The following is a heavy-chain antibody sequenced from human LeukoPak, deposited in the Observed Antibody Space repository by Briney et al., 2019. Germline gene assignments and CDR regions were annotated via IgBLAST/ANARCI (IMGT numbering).Heavy chain of an antibody. V-gene: IGHV1-69*01. D-gene: IGHD2-21*01. CDR1: GGTFSSYA. CDR2: IIPIFGTA. Sequence: GSSVKVSCKASGGTFSSYAISWVRQAPGQGLEWMGGIIPIFGTANYAQKFQGRVTITADESTSTAYMGLSSLRSEDTAVYYCASKGAPYCGGDCHPPKTSHIQINNWFDPWGQGTLVTVSS. J-gene: IGHJ5*02. CDR3: ASKGAPYCGGDCHPPKTSHIQINNWFDP.